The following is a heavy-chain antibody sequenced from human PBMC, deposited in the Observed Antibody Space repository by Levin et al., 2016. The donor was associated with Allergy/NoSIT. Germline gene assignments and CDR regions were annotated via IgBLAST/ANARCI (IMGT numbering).Heavy chain of an antibody. CDR2: VQYTGST. Sequence: SETLSLTCSVAGGSISSYYWSWIRQSPGKGLEWIGYVQYTGSTNYNPSLKSRVTISIDTSKNQFSLNLSPVTAADTAVYYCARGRYILTGYYRAGDRYFDYWGPGTLVTVSS. D-gene: IGHD3-9*01. V-gene: IGHV4-59*12. CDR3: ARGRYILTGYYRAGDRYFDY. CDR1: GGSISSYY. J-gene: IGHJ4*02.